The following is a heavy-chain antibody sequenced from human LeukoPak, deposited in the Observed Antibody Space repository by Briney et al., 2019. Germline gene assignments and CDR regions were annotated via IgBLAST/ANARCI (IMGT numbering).Heavy chain of an antibody. V-gene: IGHV3-11*04. J-gene: IGHJ4*02. CDR3: ARDVYYGSGSPRLDY. Sequence: GGSLRLSCAASGFTVSGNYMSWVRQAPGKGLESVSYMSRSGDIIYYADSVKGRFTISRDNAKNSLYLQTNSLRAEDTAVYYCARDVYYGSGSPRLDYWGQGTLVTVSS. D-gene: IGHD3-10*01. CDR2: MSRSGDII. CDR1: GFTVSGNY.